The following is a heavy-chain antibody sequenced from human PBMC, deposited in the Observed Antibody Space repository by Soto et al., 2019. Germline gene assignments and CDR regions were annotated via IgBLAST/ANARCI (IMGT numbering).Heavy chain of an antibody. CDR2: IYYSGST. CDR3: ARQDYGDYVGYYFDY. Sequence: SETLSLTCTVSGGSISSYYWSWIRQPPGKGLEWIGYIYYSGSTNYNPSLKSRVTISVDTSKNQFFLKLSSVTAADTAVYYCARQDYGDYVGYYFDYWGQGTLVTV. CDR1: GGSISSYY. D-gene: IGHD4-17*01. J-gene: IGHJ4*02. V-gene: IGHV4-59*01.